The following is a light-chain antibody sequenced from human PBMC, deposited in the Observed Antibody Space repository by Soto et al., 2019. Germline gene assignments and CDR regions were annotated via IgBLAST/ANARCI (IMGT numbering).Light chain of an antibody. Sequence: DIQMTQSPSSLSASVGARVSITCRASADIRTSLSWFQHKPGRAPKLLIYGASYLETGVPSRFRGSGSGTDFTLTISSLQPVDIATYYCQHYNNLPPFTFGPGTIVDI. CDR2: GAS. J-gene: IGKJ3*01. CDR1: ADIRTS. V-gene: IGKV1-33*01. CDR3: QHYNNLPPFT.